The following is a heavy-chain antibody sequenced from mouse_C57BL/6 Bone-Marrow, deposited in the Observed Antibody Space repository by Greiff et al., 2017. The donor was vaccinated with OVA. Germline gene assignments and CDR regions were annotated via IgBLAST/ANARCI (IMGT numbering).Heavy chain of an antibody. D-gene: IGHD2-4*01. CDR3: TDYEYAY. CDR1: GFTFSNYW. V-gene: IGHV6-3*01. J-gene: IGHJ3*01. CDR2: IRLKSDNYAT. Sequence: EVQLQQSGGGLVQPGGSMKLSCVASGFTFSNYWMNWVRQSPEKGLEWVAQIRLKSDNYATHYAESVKGRFTISRDDSKSSFYLHMNNLSAEDTGIYYCTDYEYAYWGQGTLVTVSA.